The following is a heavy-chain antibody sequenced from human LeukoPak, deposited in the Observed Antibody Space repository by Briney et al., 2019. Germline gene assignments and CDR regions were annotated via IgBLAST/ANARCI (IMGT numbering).Heavy chain of an antibody. CDR2: IIPIFGTA. CDR3: AIYYYDSSGSRMIPFDY. D-gene: IGHD3-22*01. V-gene: IGHV1-69*13. CDR1: GGTFSSYA. J-gene: IGHJ4*02. Sequence: ASVKVSCEASGGTFSSYAISWVRQAPGQGLEWMGGIIPIFGTANYAQKFQGRVTITADESTSTAYMELSSLRSEDTAVYYCAIYYYDSSGSRMIPFDYWGQGTLVTVSS.